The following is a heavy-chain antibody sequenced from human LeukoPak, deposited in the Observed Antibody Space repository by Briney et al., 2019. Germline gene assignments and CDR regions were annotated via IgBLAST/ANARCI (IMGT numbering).Heavy chain of an antibody. Sequence: ASVKVSCKASGGTFSSYAISWVRQAPGQGLEWMGGIIPIFGTANYAQKFQGRVTITADESTSTAYMELSSLRSEDTAVYYCARARRGSSSWYWPYFDYWGQGTLVTVSS. J-gene: IGHJ4*02. CDR1: GGTFSSYA. CDR3: ARARRGSSSWYWPYFDY. V-gene: IGHV1-69*01. D-gene: IGHD6-13*01. CDR2: IIPIFGTA.